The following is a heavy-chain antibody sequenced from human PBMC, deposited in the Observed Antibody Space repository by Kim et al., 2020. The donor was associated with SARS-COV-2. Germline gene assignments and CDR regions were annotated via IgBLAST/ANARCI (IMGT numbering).Heavy chain of an antibody. CDR3: ARVDRYCSGGSCYGVFD. Sequence: GGSLRLSCAASGFTFSSYAMHWVRQAPGKGLEYVSAISSNGGSTYYANSVKGRFTISRDNSKNTLYLQMGSLRAEDMAVYYCARVDRYCSGGSCYGVFD. V-gene: IGHV3-64*01. CDR1: GFTFSSYA. J-gene: IGHJ4*01. CDR2: ISSNGGST. D-gene: IGHD2-15*01.